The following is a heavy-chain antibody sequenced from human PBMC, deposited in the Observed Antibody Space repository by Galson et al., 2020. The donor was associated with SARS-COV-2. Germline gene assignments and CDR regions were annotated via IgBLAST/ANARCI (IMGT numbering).Heavy chain of an antibody. J-gene: IGHJ4*02. V-gene: IGHV3-48*01. CDR1: AFTFPTYN. CDR2: ILTSITPI. Sequence: SLSLSCPASAFTFPTYNLNCVRPAPGNWLEWVSSILTSITPIYYTDSVTGRFTISRHTAKHSLYLQMNSLRAADTAVYYCARPDCTNGVCYFYFDYWGQGTLVTVSS. CDR3: ARPDCTNGVCYFYFDY. D-gene: IGHD2-8*01.